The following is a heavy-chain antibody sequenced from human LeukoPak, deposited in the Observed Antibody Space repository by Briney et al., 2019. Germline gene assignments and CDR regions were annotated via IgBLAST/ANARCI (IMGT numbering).Heavy chain of an antibody. D-gene: IGHD6-19*01. CDR1: GFTVSGLC. CDR3: ANRDSSGWYGVLYFDY. Sequence: PGGSLRLSCAASGFTVSGLCMSWVRQAPGKGLEWVAFLYTGDNTYYADSVKDRFTISRDNSKNTLYLQMNSLRAEDTAVYYCANRDSSGWYGVLYFDYWGQGTLVTVSS. CDR2: LYTGDNT. J-gene: IGHJ4*02. V-gene: IGHV3-66*01.